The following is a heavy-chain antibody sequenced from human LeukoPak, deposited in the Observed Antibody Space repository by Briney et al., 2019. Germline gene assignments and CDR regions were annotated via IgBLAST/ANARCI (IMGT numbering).Heavy chain of an antibody. V-gene: IGHV3-30*04. Sequence: GRSLRLSCAASGFTFSSYAMHWVRQAPGKGLEWVAVISYDGSNKYYADSVKGRFTISRDNSKNTLYLQMNSLRAEDTAVYYCAKDQGWDGYNRWPVDYWGQGTLVTVSS. CDR1: GFTFSSYA. CDR3: AKDQGWDGYNRWPVDY. CDR2: ISYDGSNK. J-gene: IGHJ4*02. D-gene: IGHD5-24*01.